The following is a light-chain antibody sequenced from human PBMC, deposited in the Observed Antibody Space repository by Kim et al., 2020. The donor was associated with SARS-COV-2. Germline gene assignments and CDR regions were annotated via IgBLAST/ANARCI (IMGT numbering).Light chain of an antibody. CDR1: QSVSNY. CDR3: QQRSNWPRT. V-gene: IGKV3-11*01. J-gene: IGKJ1*01. CDR2: GAS. Sequence: LSPGERATLSCRASQSVSNYLAWYQQKPGLAPRLLIYGASNRATDIPARFSGSGSGTDFTLTISSLEPEDSAVYYCQQRSNWPRTFGQGTKVDIK.